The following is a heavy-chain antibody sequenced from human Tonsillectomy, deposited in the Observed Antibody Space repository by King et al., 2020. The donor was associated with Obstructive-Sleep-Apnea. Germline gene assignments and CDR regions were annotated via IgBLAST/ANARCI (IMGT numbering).Heavy chain of an antibody. CDR2: ISGSGGYT. CDR3: AKGNIAVAGVYYGMDV. J-gene: IGHJ6*02. Sequence: VQLVESGGGLVQPGGSLRLSCAASGFTFSSYAMSWVRRAPGKGLEWVSAISGSGGYTYYADSVKGRFTISRDNSKNTLYLQMNSLRAEDTAVYYCAKGNIAVAGVYYGMDVWGQGTTVTVSS. CDR1: GFTFSSYA. D-gene: IGHD6-19*01. V-gene: IGHV3-23*04.